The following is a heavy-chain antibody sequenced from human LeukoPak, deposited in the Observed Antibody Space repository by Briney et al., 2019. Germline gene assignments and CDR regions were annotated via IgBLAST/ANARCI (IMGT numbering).Heavy chain of an antibody. J-gene: IGHJ4*02. CDR2: VNDRGNT. CDR1: GDSLSGYY. Sequence: SETLSLTCAVYGDSLSGYYWTWIRQPPGKGLEWIGEVNDRGNTNYNPSLKSRVTILVATSKNLFSLKLTSVTAADTAIYYCATRRGGPYPYYFDFWDQGAMVTVSS. D-gene: IGHD2-15*01. CDR3: ATRRGGPYPYYFDF. V-gene: IGHV4-34*01.